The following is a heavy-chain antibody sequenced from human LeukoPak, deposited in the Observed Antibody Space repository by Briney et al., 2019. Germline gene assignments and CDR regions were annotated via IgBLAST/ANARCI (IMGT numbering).Heavy chain of an antibody. J-gene: IGHJ4*02. CDR3: ARDGWTDY. CDR2: INPSGGST. D-gene: IGHD2-15*01. CDR1: GGTFGSYT. Sequence: ASVKVSCKASGGTFGSYTISWVRQAPGQGLEWMGIINPSGGSTSYAQKFQGRVTMTRGTSTSTVYMELSSLRSEDTAVYYCARDGWTDYWGQGTLVTVSS. V-gene: IGHV1-46*01.